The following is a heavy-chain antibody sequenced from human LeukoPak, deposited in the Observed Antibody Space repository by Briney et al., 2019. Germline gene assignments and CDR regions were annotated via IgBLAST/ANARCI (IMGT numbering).Heavy chain of an antibody. CDR1: GFTFRSYW. CDR2: INHDGSVK. V-gene: IGHV3-7*01. D-gene: IGHD3-22*01. J-gene: IGHJ4*02. CDR3: ATSRDSSGVD. Sequence: PGGSLRLSCAASGFTFRSYWMSWVRQAPGKGLEWVANINHDGSVKYYLDSVKGRFTISRDNAKNSLYLRMNSLRAEDTAVYYCATSRDSSGVDWGQGNLVTVSS.